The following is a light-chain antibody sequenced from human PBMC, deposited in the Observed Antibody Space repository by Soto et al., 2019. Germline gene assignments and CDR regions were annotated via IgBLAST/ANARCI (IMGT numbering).Light chain of an antibody. CDR3: QQYNSYSLT. CDR1: QSINTW. CDR2: DAS. V-gene: IGKV1-5*01. Sequence: DIQMTQSPSTLSASIGDRVTITCRTSQSINTWLAWYQHKPGKAPNLLISDASRLESGVPSRFSGSGSGTEFTLTISSLQPDDFATYYFQQYNSYSLTFGQGTKVEIK. J-gene: IGKJ1*01.